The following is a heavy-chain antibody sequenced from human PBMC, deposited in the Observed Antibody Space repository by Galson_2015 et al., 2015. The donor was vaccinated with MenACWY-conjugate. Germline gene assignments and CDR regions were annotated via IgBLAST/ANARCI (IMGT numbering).Heavy chain of an antibody. V-gene: IGHV3-15*01. D-gene: IGHD3-3*01. CDR2: IKSESDGGKV. CDR1: GLTFTNAY. Sequence: SLRLSCAASGLTFTNAYMSWVRQAPGKGLEWVGRIKSESDGGKVDYAAPVKGRFTISRDDSKNTLYLQMNSLKTEDTAVYYCTTHKGDLWGGLLFHFYMDVWGKGTTVTVSS. J-gene: IGHJ6*03. CDR3: TTHKGDLWGGLLFHFYMDV.